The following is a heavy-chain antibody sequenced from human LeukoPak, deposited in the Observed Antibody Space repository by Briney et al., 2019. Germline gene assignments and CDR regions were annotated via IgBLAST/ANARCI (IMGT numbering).Heavy chain of an antibody. V-gene: IGHV4-59*01. Sequence: PLETLSLTCTVSGGSISSYYWTWVRQPPGKGLEWIAYIHDSGTTSYSPSLESRVTISLDTSNNQFSLRLSSVTAADTAVYYCARESWYCSDGSCYSDFDYWGQGTLVAVAS. CDR3: ARESWYCSDGSCYSDFDY. D-gene: IGHD2-15*01. CDR1: GGSISSYY. CDR2: IHDSGTT. J-gene: IGHJ4*02.